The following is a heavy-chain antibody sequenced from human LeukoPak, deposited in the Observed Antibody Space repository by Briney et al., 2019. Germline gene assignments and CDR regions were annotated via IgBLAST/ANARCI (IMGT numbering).Heavy chain of an antibody. CDR2: FYYCGST. J-gene: IGHJ4*02. Sequence: SETLSLTCTVSGGSISSGTYYWGWLRQPPGKGLEWIGSFYYCGSTYYNPSLKSRVTISVDTSKTQFSLKLTSVTATDTAVYYCARHVTGARLEYGASTRCYLVDYWGQETLVTVSP. CDR1: GGSISSGTYY. V-gene: IGHV4-39*01. CDR3: ARHVTGARLEYGASTRCYLVDY. D-gene: IGHD2-2*01.